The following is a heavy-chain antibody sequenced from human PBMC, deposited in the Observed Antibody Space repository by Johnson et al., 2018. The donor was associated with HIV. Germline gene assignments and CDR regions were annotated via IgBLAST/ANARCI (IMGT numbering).Heavy chain of an antibody. J-gene: IGHJ3*02. CDR1: GFTFDDYG. CDR2: IRYDGSNK. CDR3: GSGRGAFDI. D-gene: IGHD3-10*01. V-gene: IGHV3-30*02. Sequence: QVPLVESGGDLVKPGGSLKLSCAASGFTFDDYGMSWVRQAPGKGLEWVAFIRYDGSNKYYADSVKGRFTISRDNSKNTLYLQMNSLRAEDTAVYYYGSGRGAFDIWGQGTMVTVSS.